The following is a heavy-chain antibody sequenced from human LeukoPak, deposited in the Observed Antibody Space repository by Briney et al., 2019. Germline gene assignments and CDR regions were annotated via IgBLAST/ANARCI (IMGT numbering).Heavy chain of an antibody. CDR2: IYHSGST. Sequence: SETLSLTCTVSGGSISGYYWGWIRQPPGKGLEWIGSIYHSGSTYYNPSLKSRVTISVDTSKNQFSLKLSSVTAADTAVYYCAGYSKYYYYYMDVWGKGTTVTVSS. CDR3: AGYSKYYYYYMDV. J-gene: IGHJ6*03. CDR1: GGSISGYY. D-gene: IGHD4-11*01. V-gene: IGHV4-38-2*02.